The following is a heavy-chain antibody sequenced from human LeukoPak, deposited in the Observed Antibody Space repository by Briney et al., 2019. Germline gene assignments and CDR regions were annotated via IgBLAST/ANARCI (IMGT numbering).Heavy chain of an antibody. V-gene: IGHV3-30*04. CDR3: ARDQVEYSSSSIDY. D-gene: IGHD6-6*01. J-gene: IGHJ4*02. CDR2: ISYDGSNK. CDR1: GFTFSSYA. Sequence: GGSLRLPCAASGFTFSSYAMSWVRQAPGKGLEWVAVISYDGSNKYYADSVKGRFTISRDNSKNTLYLQMNSLRAEDTAVYYCARDQVEYSSSSIDYWGQGTLVTVSS.